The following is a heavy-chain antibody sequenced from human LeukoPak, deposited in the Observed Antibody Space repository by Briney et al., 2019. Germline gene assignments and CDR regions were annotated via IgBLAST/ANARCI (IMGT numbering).Heavy chain of an antibody. J-gene: IGHJ5*02. CDR3: ARDTTLIIYWFDP. CDR1: GYTFTGYY. CDR2: INPNSGGT. Sequence: ASVKVSCKASGYTFTGYYIHWVRQAPGQGLEWMGWINPNSGGTNYAQKFQGRVTMTRDTSISTAYMELNRLRSDDTAVCYCARDTTLIIYWFDPWGQGTLVTVSS. D-gene: IGHD1-1*01. V-gene: IGHV1-2*02.